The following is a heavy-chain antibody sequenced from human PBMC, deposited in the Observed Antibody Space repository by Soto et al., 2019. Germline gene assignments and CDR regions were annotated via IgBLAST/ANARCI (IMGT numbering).Heavy chain of an antibody. J-gene: IGHJ5*02. Sequence: QVQLVQSGAEVKKPGSSVKVSCKASGGTFSSYAISWVRQAPGQGLEWMGGIIPIFGTANYEQKFQGRVTNTADEPTSTGYMEVRELRSEDTAVYYCSRDWGSGYQKTPKNRFDPWGQGTLGTV. D-gene: IGHD6-13*01. CDR3: SRDWGSGYQKTPKNRFDP. CDR2: IIPIFGTA. V-gene: IGHV1-69*01. CDR1: GGTFSSYA.